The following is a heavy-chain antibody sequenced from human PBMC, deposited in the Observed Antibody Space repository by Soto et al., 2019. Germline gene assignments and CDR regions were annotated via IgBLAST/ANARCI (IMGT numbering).Heavy chain of an antibody. Sequence: ASLKVSCKASGGTFSSYAISWVRQAPGQGLEWMGGIIPIFGTANYAQKFQGRVTITADESTSTAYMELSSLRSEDTAVYYCARGITFGGVLNGIDVWGQGTTVTVSS. CDR1: GGTFSSYA. CDR2: IIPIFGTA. CDR3: ARGITFGGVLNGIDV. J-gene: IGHJ6*02. V-gene: IGHV1-69*13. D-gene: IGHD3-16*01.